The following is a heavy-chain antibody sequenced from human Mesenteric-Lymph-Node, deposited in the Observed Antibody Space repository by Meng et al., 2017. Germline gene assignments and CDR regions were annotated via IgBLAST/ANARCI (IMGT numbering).Heavy chain of an antibody. CDR2: IWYDGSNK. CDR3: AREGMTTVTNDAFDI. D-gene: IGHD4-17*01. CDR1: GFTFSSYG. Sequence: GGSLRLSCAASGFTFSSYGMHWVRQAPGKGLEWVAVIWYDGSNKYYADSVKGRFTISRDNSKNTLYLQMNSLRAEDTAVYYCAREGMTTVTNDAFDIWGQGTMVTV. J-gene: IGHJ3*02. V-gene: IGHV3-33*01.